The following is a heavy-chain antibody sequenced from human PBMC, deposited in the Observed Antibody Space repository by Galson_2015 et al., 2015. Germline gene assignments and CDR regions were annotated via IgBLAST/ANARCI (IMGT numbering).Heavy chain of an antibody. D-gene: IGHD6-19*01. CDR3: ARGSGWLSDY. Sequence: SPRLSCAASGFIFTNNWMSWLRQAPGKGLEWVAIIKQDGSEKYYVDSVNGRVTISRDNAKNSVYLQMNSQRADDTAVYYCARGSGWLSDYWGHGTLVTVSS. V-gene: IGHV3-7*03. CDR2: IKQDGSEK. J-gene: IGHJ4*01. CDR1: GFIFTNNW.